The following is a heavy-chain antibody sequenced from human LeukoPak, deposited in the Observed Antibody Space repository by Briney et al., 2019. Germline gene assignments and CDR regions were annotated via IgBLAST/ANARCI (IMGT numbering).Heavy chain of an antibody. J-gene: IGHJ4*02. Sequence: GGSLRLSCAASGLIFRNYGMSWVRQAPGKGLEWVSTVHGRNYYADSVKGRFTISRDDSRSTLYLQVDNLRAEDTAVYYCAKDQPGDGYNSIWGQGTLVTVSS. CDR2: VHGRN. CDR1: GLIFRNYG. V-gene: IGHV3-23*01. D-gene: IGHD5-24*01. CDR3: AKDQPGDGYNSI.